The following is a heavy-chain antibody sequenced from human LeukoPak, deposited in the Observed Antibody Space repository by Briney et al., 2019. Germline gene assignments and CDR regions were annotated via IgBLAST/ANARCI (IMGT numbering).Heavy chain of an antibody. V-gene: IGHV3-43*01. CDR3: ATTGTTSGY. J-gene: IGHJ4*02. Sequence: EGSLRLSCAASGFTFDDYTMHWVRQAPGKGLEWVSLISWDGGSTYYADSVKGRFTISRDNSKNSLYLQMNSLRTEDTALYYCATTGTTSGYWGQGTLVTVSS. D-gene: IGHD1-1*01. CDR2: ISWDGGST. CDR1: GFTFDDYT.